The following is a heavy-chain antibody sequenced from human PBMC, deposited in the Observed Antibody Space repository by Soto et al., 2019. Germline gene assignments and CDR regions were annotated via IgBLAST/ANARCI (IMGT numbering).Heavy chain of an antibody. CDR2: IIPIFGTA. V-gene: IGHV1-69*06. Sequence: VASVKVSCKASGGTFSSYAISWVRQAPGQGLEWMGGIIPIFGTANYAQRFQGRVTITADKSTSTAYMELSSLRSEDTAVYYCATYSSGWYYLDYWGQGTLVTVS. CDR1: GGTFSSYA. J-gene: IGHJ4*02. D-gene: IGHD6-19*01. CDR3: ATYSSGWYYLDY.